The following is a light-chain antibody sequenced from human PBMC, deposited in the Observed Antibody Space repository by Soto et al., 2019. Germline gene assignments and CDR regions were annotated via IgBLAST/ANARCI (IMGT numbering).Light chain of an antibody. V-gene: IGKV1-5*01. CDR3: QQYNNYATWT. CDR2: DAS. J-gene: IGKJ1*01. CDR1: QSISVW. Sequence: DIQMTQSPSTLSASVGDRVTITCPASQSISVWLAWYQQKPGKAPKVLIWDASSLQRGVPSRFSGSGSGTEFTLTISSLQPDDFATYYCQQYNNYATWTFGQGTKVEIK.